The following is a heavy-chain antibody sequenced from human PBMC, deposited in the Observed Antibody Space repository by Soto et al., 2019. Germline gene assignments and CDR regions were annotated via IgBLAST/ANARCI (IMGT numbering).Heavy chain of an antibody. CDR1: GGTFSRYT. Sequence: QVQLVQSGAEVKKPGSSVKLSCKASGGTFSRYTINWVRQAPGQGLEWIGRIIPIAAIANYTQKFQGRVTIAVDKSSATAYMELSRLRSDDTAVYYFARGSTIVRGAPSLFDPWGQGTLVTVSS. J-gene: IGHJ5*02. CDR3: ARGSTIVRGAPSLFDP. CDR2: IIPIAAIA. D-gene: IGHD3-10*01. V-gene: IGHV1-69*02.